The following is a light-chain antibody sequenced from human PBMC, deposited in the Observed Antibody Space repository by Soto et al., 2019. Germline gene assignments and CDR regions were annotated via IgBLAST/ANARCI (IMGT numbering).Light chain of an antibody. CDR2: ETS. CDR3: QQYKDYWT. V-gene: IGKV1-5*03. CDR1: QTISSW. Sequence: DIQMTQSPSTLSGSVGDRVTTTCRASQTISSWLAWYQQKPGKAPKLLIYETSSLEDGVPSRFTGSGSGTEFSLTITSLQPEDFASYYCQQYKDYWTFGQGTKVDIK. J-gene: IGKJ1*01.